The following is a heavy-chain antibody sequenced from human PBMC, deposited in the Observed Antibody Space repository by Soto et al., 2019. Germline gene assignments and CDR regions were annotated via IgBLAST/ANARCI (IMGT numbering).Heavy chain of an antibody. D-gene: IGHD3-16*01. Sequence: QVQLVQSGDEVKKPGXXVKVSCKASGYIFVNYGIAWVRQAPGQGLEWMGWISPYTGNTHSATKVQGRLTMTTDTSTSTAYMDLGSLTSDDTAVYYCVMVDNYVTPTPQDVWGQGTTVTVSS. J-gene: IGHJ6*02. V-gene: IGHV1-18*01. CDR3: VMVDNYVTPTPQDV. CDR2: ISPYTGNT. CDR1: GYIFVNYG.